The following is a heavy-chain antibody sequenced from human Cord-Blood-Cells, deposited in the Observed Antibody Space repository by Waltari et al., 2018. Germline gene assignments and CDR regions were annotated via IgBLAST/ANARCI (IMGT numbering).Heavy chain of an antibody. Sequence: QVQLVQSGAEVKKPGASVKVSCKASGYTFTGYYMHWVRQAPGQGLEWMGWINPNSGGTNYAQKFQGRVTMTRDTSISTAYMELSRLRSDDTAVYYCARLGYSSSSGDAFDIWGQGTMVTVSS. V-gene: IGHV1-2*02. CDR2: INPNSGGT. CDR1: GYTFTGYY. CDR3: ARLGYSSSSGDAFDI. D-gene: IGHD6-6*01. J-gene: IGHJ3*02.